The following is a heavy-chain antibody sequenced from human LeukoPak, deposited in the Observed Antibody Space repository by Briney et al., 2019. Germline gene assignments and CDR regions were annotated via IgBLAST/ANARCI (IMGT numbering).Heavy chain of an antibody. CDR2: ISAYNGNT. CDR3: ARDMEAMIVAHYGMDV. D-gene: IGHD3-22*01. CDR1: GYTFTSYG. Sequence: GASVKVSCKASGYTFTSYGISWVRQAPGQGLEWMGWISAYNGNTNYAQKLQGRVTMTTDTSTRTAYVELRSLRYDDTAVYYCARDMEAMIVAHYGMDVWGQGTTVTVSS. V-gene: IGHV1-18*01. J-gene: IGHJ6*02.